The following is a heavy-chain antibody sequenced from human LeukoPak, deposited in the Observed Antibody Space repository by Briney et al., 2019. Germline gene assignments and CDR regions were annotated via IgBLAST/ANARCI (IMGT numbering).Heavy chain of an antibody. J-gene: IGHJ4*02. D-gene: IGHD1-26*01. V-gene: IGHV3-74*01. CDR1: GFTFSNYW. CDR3: ARASSGRYFAFIDY. CDR2: ISPDGKDT. Sequence: GGSLRLSCAASGFTFSNYWIYWVRQVPGKGLVWVSRISPDGKDTSHADSVKGRFTISRDNAKNSLYLQINSLRVEDTAVYYCARASSGRYFAFIDYWGQGILVTVSS.